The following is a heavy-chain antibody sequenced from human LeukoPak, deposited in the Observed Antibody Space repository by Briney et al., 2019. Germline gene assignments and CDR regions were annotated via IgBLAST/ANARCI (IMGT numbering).Heavy chain of an antibody. CDR2: ISYDGSNK. CDR1: GFTFSSYA. CDR3: EAAAAEFNWFDP. V-gene: IGHV3-30*04. J-gene: IGHJ5*02. D-gene: IGHD6-13*01. Sequence: GGSLRLSCAASGFTFSSYAMHWVRQAPGKGLEWVAVISYDGSNKYYADSVKGRFTISRDNSKNTLYLQMNSLRAEDTAVYYCEAAAAEFNWFDPWGQGTLVTVSS.